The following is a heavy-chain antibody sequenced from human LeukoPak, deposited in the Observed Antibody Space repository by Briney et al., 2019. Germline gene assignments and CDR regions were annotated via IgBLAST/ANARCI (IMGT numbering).Heavy chain of an antibody. CDR3: ARHHLIVGATIWFDP. V-gene: IGHV4-39*01. D-gene: IGHD1-26*01. J-gene: IGHJ5*02. CDR1: GGSISSSSYY. Sequence: SETLSLTCTVSGGSISSSSYYWGWLRQPPGTGLEWIGSIYYSGSTYYNPSLKSRVTISVDTSKNQFSLKLSSVTAADTAVYYCARHHLIVGATIWFDPWGQGTLVTVSS. CDR2: IYYSGST.